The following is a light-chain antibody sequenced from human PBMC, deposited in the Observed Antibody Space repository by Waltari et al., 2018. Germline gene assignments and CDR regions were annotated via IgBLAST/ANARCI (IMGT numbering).Light chain of an antibody. Sequence: QSALTQPRSVSGSPGQSVTISCTGIDVGGFDYVPWYHQYPGKAPKLIIYRVTKRPSGVPDRFSGSRSGNTASLTISGLQAEDEADYYCCSNAGSHTYFFGPGTKVTVL. V-gene: IGLV2-11*01. CDR1: DVGGFDY. J-gene: IGLJ1*01. CDR2: RVT. CDR3: CSNAGSHTYF.